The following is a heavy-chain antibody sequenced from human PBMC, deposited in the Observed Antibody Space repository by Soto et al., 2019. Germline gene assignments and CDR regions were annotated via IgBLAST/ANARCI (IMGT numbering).Heavy chain of an antibody. D-gene: IGHD3-9*01. CDR2: IYPGDSDT. J-gene: IGHJ4*02. Sequence: PGESLKISCQASGYTFSNYWIGWVRQLPEKGLEWMGVIYPGDSDTRYSPSFQGQVTISADKSTNTVHLQWTSLKASDTAVYYCARMRNILTGYPGHFDYWGQGTLVTVSS. CDR3: ARMRNILTGYPGHFDY. V-gene: IGHV5-51*01. CDR1: GYTFSNYW.